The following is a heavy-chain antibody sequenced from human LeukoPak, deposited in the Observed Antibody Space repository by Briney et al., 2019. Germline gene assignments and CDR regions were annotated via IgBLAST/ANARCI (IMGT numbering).Heavy chain of an antibody. CDR1: GFTFSSYG. CDR2: ISYDGSNK. D-gene: IGHD3-22*01. CDR3: ARGMYYYDSSGYHSFDY. V-gene: IGHV3-30*03. J-gene: IGHJ4*02. Sequence: GGSLRLSCAASGFTFSSYGIHWVRQAPGKGLEWVAVISYDGSNKYYADSVKGRFTISRDNAKNTLFLQMNSLRAEDTAVYYCARGMYYYDSSGYHSFDYWGQGALVTVSS.